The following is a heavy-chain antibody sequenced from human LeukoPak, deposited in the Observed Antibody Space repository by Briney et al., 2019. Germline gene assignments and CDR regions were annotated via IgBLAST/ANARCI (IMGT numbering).Heavy chain of an antibody. CDR3: ARVIVGATVGAFDI. J-gene: IGHJ3*02. Sequence: SETLSLTCTVSGGSISSGSYCWSWIRQPAGKGLEWIGRMCTSGSTNYNPSLKSRVTISVDTSKNQFSLKLSSVTAADTAVYYCARVIVGATVGAFDIWGRGTMVTVSS. V-gene: IGHV4-61*02. CDR2: MCTSGST. CDR1: GGSISSGSYC. D-gene: IGHD1-26*01.